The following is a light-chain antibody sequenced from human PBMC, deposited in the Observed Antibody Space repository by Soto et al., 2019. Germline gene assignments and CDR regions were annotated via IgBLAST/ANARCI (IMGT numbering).Light chain of an antibody. CDR1: TSNIAGNT. CDR2: IDD. Sequence: QSVLTQPTSLSGTPGQRVTISCSGSTSNIAGNTVHWYQHLPETAPKLLIYIDDQRHSGVPDRFSGSKSGTSASLAISGLQSEDEADYYCATWDDSLNAAVFGGGTQLTVL. J-gene: IGLJ7*01. V-gene: IGLV1-44*01. CDR3: ATWDDSLNAAV.